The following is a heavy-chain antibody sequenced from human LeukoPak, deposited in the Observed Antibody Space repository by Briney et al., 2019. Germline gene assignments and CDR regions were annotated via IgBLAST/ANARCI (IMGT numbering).Heavy chain of an antibody. Sequence: GGSLRLSCAASGFTFSNYGMHWVRQAPGKGLVWVSRINSDGSSTSYADSVKGRFTISRNNAKNTLYLQMNSLRAEDTAVYYCARAGSIYYGSERVGYYYYYYMDVWGKGTTVTVSS. J-gene: IGHJ6*03. CDR3: ARAGSIYYGSERVGYYYYYYMDV. D-gene: IGHD3-10*01. V-gene: IGHV3-74*01. CDR2: INSDGSST. CDR1: GFTFSNYG.